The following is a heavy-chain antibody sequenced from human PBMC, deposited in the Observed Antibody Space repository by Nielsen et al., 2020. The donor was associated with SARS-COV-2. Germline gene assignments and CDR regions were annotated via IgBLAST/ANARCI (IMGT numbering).Heavy chain of an antibody. CDR3: ARDRSITSRHYSYFYFMDV. V-gene: IGHV3-21*01. J-gene: IGHJ6*02. CDR1: GFTFSDYN. CDR2: ISSSSSYI. D-gene: IGHD2-2*01. Sequence: GESLKISCAASGFTFSDYNLNWVRQAPGKGLEWVSSISSSSSYIYYADSVKGRFTISRDNAKSSLYLQMSSLRAEDTAVYYCARDRSITSRHYSYFYFMDVWGQGTTITVSS.